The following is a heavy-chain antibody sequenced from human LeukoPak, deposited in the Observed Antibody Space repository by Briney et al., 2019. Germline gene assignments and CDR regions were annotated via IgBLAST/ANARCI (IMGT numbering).Heavy chain of an antibody. J-gene: IGHJ3*02. V-gene: IGHV4-4*02. CDR3: ASSSLVVVVTYGFDI. Sequence: KPSGTLSLTCTVSNGPITSTKWWSWVRQPPGKGLEWIGVISHTGSTNYNPSFNSRVTMSVDKSKNQFSLNLKSVTAADTALYYCASSSLVVVVTYGFDIWGRGTAVTVSS. D-gene: IGHD2-21*01. CDR1: NGPITSTKW. CDR2: ISHTGST.